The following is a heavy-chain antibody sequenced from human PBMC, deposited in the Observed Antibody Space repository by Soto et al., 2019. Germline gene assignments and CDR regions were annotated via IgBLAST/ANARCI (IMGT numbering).Heavy chain of an antibody. CDR2: ISYGGST. CDR3: SRGILV. D-gene: IGHD5-18*01. V-gene: IGHV4-31*03. Sequence: QVQLQESGPGLVKPSQTLSLTCTVSGGSINSGGYCWSWIRQHPGKGLDWIGCISYGGSTSYTPSLXSRXTISVDTSKNQFSLKLTSVTAADTAVYYCSRGILVWGQGALITVSS. J-gene: IGHJ4*02. CDR1: GGSINSGGYC.